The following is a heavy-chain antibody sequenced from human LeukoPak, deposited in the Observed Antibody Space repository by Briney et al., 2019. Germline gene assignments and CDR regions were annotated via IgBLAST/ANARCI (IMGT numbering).Heavy chain of an antibody. CDR2: IYSGGTT. Sequence: GGPLRLSCAASGFTVSSNNMTWVRQAPGKGLEGASVIYSGGTTYYADSVKGRFTLSRDTSKNTLNLKMNSLRAEDTAVYYCARDDSSGYYYFSYWGQGTLVTVSS. CDR3: ARDDSSGYYYFSY. D-gene: IGHD3-22*01. J-gene: IGHJ4*02. CDR1: GFTVSSNN. V-gene: IGHV3-53*01.